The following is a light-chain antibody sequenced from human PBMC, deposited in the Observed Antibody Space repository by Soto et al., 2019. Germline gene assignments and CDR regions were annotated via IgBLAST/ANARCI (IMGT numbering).Light chain of an antibody. V-gene: IGKV1-39*01. CDR1: QSISSY. CDR3: QQSYSTPHT. J-gene: IGKJ4*01. CDR2: AAS. Sequence: DIQMTQSPSSLSASVGDRVTITCRASQSISSYLNWYQQKPGKAPKLLIYAASILQSGVPSRFSGSGSGTDFTLTISRLQPEDFATYYCQQSYSTPHTFGGGTKVEIK.